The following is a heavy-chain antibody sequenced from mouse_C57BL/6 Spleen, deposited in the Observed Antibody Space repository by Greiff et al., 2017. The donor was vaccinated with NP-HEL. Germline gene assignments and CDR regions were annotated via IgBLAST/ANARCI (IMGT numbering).Heavy chain of an antibody. D-gene: IGHD2-5*01. CDR2: ISSGGDYI. Sequence: EVQVVESGEGLVKPGGSLKLSCAASGFTFSSYAMSWVRQTPEKRLEWVAYISSGGDYIYYADTVKGRFTIYRDNARNTLYQQMSSLKSEDTAMYYCTIALAYYSNYGYFDVWGTGTTVTVSS. CDR1: GFTFSSYA. V-gene: IGHV5-9-1*02. CDR3: TIALAYYSNYGYFDV. J-gene: IGHJ1*03.